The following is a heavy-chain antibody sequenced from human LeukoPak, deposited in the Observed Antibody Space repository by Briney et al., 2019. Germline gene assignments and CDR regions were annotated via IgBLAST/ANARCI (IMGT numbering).Heavy chain of an antibody. D-gene: IGHD2-21*01. J-gene: IGHJ3*02. CDR2: INPNSGGT. Sequence: ASVKVSCKASGYTFTGYYMHWVRQAPGQGLEWMGWINPNSGGTNYVQKFQGRVTMTRDTSISTAYMELSRLRSDDTAVYYSARSGSAYCGGDCYGSGAFDIWGQGTMVTVSS. CDR1: GYTFTGYY. CDR3: ARSGSAYCGGDCYGSGAFDI. V-gene: IGHV1-2*02.